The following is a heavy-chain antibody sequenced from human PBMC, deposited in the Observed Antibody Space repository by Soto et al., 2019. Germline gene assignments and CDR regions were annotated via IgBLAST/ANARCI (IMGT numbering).Heavy chain of an antibody. D-gene: IGHD3-3*01. J-gene: IGHJ6*02. CDR3: AGGRITIFGVVIRYYYYGMDV. Sequence: PSETLSLTCAVSGGCINSGGYSWSWIRQPPGKGLEWIGYIYHDGVITYYNPSLQSRVSISMDRSKNQFSLKLSSVTAADTAVYYCAGGRITIFGVVIRYYYYGMDVWGQGTTVTVSS. CDR2: IYHDGVIT. CDR1: GGCINSGGYS. V-gene: IGHV4-30-2*01.